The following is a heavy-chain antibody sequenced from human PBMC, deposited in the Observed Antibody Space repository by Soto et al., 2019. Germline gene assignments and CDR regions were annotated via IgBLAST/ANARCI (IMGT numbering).Heavy chain of an antibody. D-gene: IGHD6-19*01. CDR2: INHSGST. V-gene: IGHV4-34*01. J-gene: IGHJ3*02. CDR1: GGSLSGYY. Sequence: QVQLQQWGAGLLKPSETLSLTCAVYGGSLSGYYWSWIRQPPGQGLEWIGEINHSGSTNYNPSLKRRVTISVDTFRNEFSMLLSSVTAADTAVNYCARGPTGYSSGWYAFNGDRDAFEIWGQGTMVTVS. CDR3: ARGPTGYSSGWYAFNGDRDAFEI.